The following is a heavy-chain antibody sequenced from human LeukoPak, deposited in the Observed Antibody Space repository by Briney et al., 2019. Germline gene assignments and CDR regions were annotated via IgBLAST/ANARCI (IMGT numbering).Heavy chain of an antibody. V-gene: IGHV3-30-3*01. CDR2: ISYDGSNK. J-gene: IGHJ4*02. CDR3: ARAGTGVLWFGEPY. CDR1: GFTFSSYA. D-gene: IGHD3-10*01. Sequence: EGSLRLSCAASGFTFSSYAMHWVRQAPGKGLEWVAVISYDGSNKYYADSVKGRFTISRDNSTNPLYLQMTSLRAEATAVYYCARAGTGVLWFGEPYWGQGTLVTVSS.